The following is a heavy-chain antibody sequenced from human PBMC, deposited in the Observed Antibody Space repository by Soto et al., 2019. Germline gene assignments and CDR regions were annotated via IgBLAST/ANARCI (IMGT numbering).Heavy chain of an antibody. CDR1: GYTFTGYY. V-gene: IGHV1-2*04. D-gene: IGHD6-19*01. J-gene: IGHJ4*02. CDR2: INPNSGGT. CDR3: ARVGPYSSGGYYFDY. Sequence: GASVKVSCKASGYTFTGYYMHWVRQAPGQGLEWMGWINPNSGGTNYAQKFQGWVTMTRDTSISTAYMELSRLRSDDTAVYYCARVGPYSSGGYYFDYWGQGTLVTVSS.